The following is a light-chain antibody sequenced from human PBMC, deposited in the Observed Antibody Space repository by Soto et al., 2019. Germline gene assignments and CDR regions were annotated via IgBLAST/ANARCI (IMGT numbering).Light chain of an antibody. V-gene: IGKV4-1*01. J-gene: IGKJ5*01. Sequence: DIVMTQSPDSLTVSLGERATINCKSSQSLLSSSNNKNYLAWHQQKAGQPPKVLINWASTRESGVPDRFGGSGSGTYFTLSINNLQAEDVAVYYCQQYHSGPITFGQVTRLEIK. CDR2: WAS. CDR3: QQYHSGPIT. CDR1: QSLLSSSNNKNY.